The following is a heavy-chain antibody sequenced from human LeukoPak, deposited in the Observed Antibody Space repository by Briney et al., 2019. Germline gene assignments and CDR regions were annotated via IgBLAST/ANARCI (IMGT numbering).Heavy chain of an antibody. V-gene: IGHV4-59*01. CDR1: GGSISGYY. Sequence: PSETLSLTCSLSGGSISGYYWSWVRQPPGKGLEWIGYIHGSGNTKYNPSLKSRVTISVDTSTNQFSLKLISVTAADTAVYYCARLSRYCSGGSCYGENWLDSWGQGTLVTVSS. CDR3: ARLSRYCSGGSCYGENWLDS. CDR2: IHGSGNT. D-gene: IGHD2-15*01. J-gene: IGHJ5*01.